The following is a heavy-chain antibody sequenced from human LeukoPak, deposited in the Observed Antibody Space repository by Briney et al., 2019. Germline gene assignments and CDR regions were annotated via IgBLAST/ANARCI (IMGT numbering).Heavy chain of an antibody. Sequence: GGSLRLSCSASGFTFSSFAMHWVRQAPGKGLEYVSAISSNGATTYYADSVKGRFTISRDNSKNTLYLQMSSLRPEDTAMYYCVNLYGDYGYFDYWGQGTLVTVSS. CDR1: GFTFSSFA. J-gene: IGHJ4*02. V-gene: IGHV3-64D*06. CDR2: ISSNGATT. D-gene: IGHD4-17*01. CDR3: VNLYGDYGYFDY.